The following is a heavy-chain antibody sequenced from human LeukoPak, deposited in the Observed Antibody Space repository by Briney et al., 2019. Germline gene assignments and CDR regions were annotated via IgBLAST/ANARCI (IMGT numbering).Heavy chain of an antibody. Sequence: AGGSLRLSCAASGFTFSSYAMSWVRQAPGKGLGWVSTISGSGDSTYYADSVKGRFTISRDNSKNTLYLHMNSLRAEDTALYYCAKVRDDYVWGSYRPNDAFDIWGQGTMVTVSS. V-gene: IGHV3-23*01. CDR1: GFTFSSYA. CDR3: AKVRDDYVWGSYRPNDAFDI. J-gene: IGHJ3*02. CDR2: ISGSGDST. D-gene: IGHD3-16*02.